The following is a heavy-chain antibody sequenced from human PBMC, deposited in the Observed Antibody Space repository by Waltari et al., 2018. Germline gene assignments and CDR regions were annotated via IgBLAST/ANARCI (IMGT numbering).Heavy chain of an antibody. V-gene: IGHV3-23*01. D-gene: IGHD3-22*01. Sequence: EVQLLESGGDLVQPGGSLSLSCVASGFTFSNYAMSWVRQAPGKGLEWVSTLTYSGDNTHYADSAKGRFTISRDISKRTLYLQMNSLRAEDTAVYYCAKAHYDSSGYFSDFDHWGQGTLVTVSS. CDR3: AKAHYDSSGYFSDFDH. CDR2: LTYSGDNT. J-gene: IGHJ4*02. CDR1: GFTFSNYA.